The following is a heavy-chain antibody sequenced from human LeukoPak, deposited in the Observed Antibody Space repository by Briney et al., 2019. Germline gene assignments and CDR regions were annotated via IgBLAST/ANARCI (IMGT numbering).Heavy chain of an antibody. CDR3: ARGRRTDFHYYNYMDV. D-gene: IGHD3-3*01. J-gene: IGHJ6*03. Sequence: GGSLRLSCVASGFSYSSYAMNWVRQGAGKGLEWVSCIVGSDDSTYHADSVRGRFTISRDNSKNTLYLHMNSLSGEDTAVYYCARGRRTDFHYYNYMDVWGKGTAVTVSS. CDR1: GFSYSSYA. CDR2: IVGSDDST. V-gene: IGHV3-23*01.